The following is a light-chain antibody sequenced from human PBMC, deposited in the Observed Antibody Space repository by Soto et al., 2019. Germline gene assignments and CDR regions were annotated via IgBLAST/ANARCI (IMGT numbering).Light chain of an antibody. J-gene: IGKJ1*01. CDR3: EQYGSSPRT. CDR2: GVS. CDR1: QSVSSNY. V-gene: IGKV3-20*01. Sequence: EIVLTQSPGTLSLSPGERATLSCRASQSVSSNYFAWYQQKPGQAPRLLIYGVSSRATGIPDRFSGSGSGTDFALTISRLEPEDFAVYYCEQYGSSPRTFGQGTKVEIK.